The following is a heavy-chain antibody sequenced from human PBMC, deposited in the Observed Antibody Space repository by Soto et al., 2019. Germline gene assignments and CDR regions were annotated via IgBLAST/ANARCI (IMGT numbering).Heavy chain of an antibody. CDR1: GFTFSSYG. D-gene: IGHD3-22*01. CDR3: AKETRLAPSGNYDSSEPFDY. Sequence: GGSLRLSCAASGFTFSSYGMHWVRQAPGKGLEWVAVISYDGSNKYYADSVKGRFTISRDNSKNTLYLQMNSLRAEDTAVYYCAKETRLAPSGNYDSSEPFDYWGQGTLVTVSS. V-gene: IGHV3-30*18. CDR2: ISYDGSNK. J-gene: IGHJ4*02.